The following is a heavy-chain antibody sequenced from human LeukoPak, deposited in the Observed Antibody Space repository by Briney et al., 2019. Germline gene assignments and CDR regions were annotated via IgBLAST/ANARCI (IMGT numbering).Heavy chain of an antibody. CDR3: ARLGLYYHAAYFDY. CDR2: IYTSGST. D-gene: IGHD3-10*01. CDR1: GGSISSYY. J-gene: IGHJ4*02. Sequence: KASETLSLTCTVSGGSISSYYWSWIRQPPGKGLEWIGYIYTSGSTNYNPSLKSRVTISVDTSKNQFSLKLSSVTAADTAVYYCARLGLYYHAAYFDYCGKGTLVNVSS. V-gene: IGHV4-4*09.